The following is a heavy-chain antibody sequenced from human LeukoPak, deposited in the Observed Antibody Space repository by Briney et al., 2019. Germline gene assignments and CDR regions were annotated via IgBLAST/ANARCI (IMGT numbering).Heavy chain of an antibody. CDR1: GYTFTGYY. Sequence: GASAKVSCKASGYTFTGYYMHWVRQAPGQGLEWMGWINPNSGDTNYAQRFQGRVTLTRDTSISTAYMDLSRLRSDDTAVYYCAREVASGSWDYWGQGTLVTVSS. CDR3: AREVASGSWDY. CDR2: INPNSGDT. J-gene: IGHJ4*02. D-gene: IGHD3-10*01. V-gene: IGHV1-2*02.